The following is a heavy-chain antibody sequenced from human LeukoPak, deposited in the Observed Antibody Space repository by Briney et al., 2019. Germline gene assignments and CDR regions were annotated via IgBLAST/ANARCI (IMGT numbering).Heavy chain of an antibody. D-gene: IGHD3-3*01. J-gene: IGHJ5*02. CDR1: GYTFSSNC. CDR3: ARDPTVITSSRITIFGVAKSPHNWFDP. Sequence: ASVKVSCKASGYTFSSNCIHWVRQAPGQGLEWMGLINPSGGSTTYAQNFQGRVTMTSDTSTSTVYMQLSSLRSEDTAMYYCARDPTVITSSRITIFGVAKSPHNWFDPWGQGTLVTVSS. V-gene: IGHV1-46*01. CDR2: INPSGGST.